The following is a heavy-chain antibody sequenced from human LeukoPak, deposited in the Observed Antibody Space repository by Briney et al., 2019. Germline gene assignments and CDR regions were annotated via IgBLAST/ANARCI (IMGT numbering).Heavy chain of an antibody. CDR3: AKDWTGYGDYGWYFDL. D-gene: IGHD4-17*01. J-gene: IGHJ2*01. CDR2: ISGSGGST. V-gene: IGHV3-23*01. CDR1: GFTFSSYA. Sequence: GGSLRLSCAASGFTFSSYAMSWARQAPGKGLEWVSAISGSGGSTYYADSVKGRFTISRDNSKNTLYLQMNSLRAEDTAVYYCAKDWTGYGDYGWYFDLWGRGTLVTVSS.